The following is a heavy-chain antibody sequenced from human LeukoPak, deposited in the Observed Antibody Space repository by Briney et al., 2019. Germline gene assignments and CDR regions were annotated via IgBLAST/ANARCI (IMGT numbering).Heavy chain of an antibody. J-gene: IGHJ4*02. D-gene: IGHD4-23*01. CDR1: GDSISNYY. Sequence: PSETLSLTCTVSGDSISNYYWSWIRQPPGKGLEWIGYIYYSGSTNYNPSLKSRVTMSVDTSENQFSLRLSSVTAADTAVYYCARGWLAEATVVTPYNYWGQGTLVTVSS. CDR3: ARGWLAEATVVTPYNY. CDR2: IYYSGST. V-gene: IGHV4-59*01.